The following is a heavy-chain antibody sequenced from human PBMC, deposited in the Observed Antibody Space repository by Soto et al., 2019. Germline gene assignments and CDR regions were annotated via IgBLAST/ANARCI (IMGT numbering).Heavy chain of an antibody. CDR3: ASRVGAVDY. J-gene: IGHJ4*02. D-gene: IGHD3-16*01. Sequence: GGSLRLSCAPSGFTFSSFVMHWVRQAPGKGLEWVAVIYHDGSNKYYADSVKGRFTISRDNSKRTLYLQMNSLRAEDTAVYYCASRVGAVDYWGQGTLVTVSS. CDR1: GFTFSSFV. CDR2: IYHDGSNK. V-gene: IGHV3-33*01.